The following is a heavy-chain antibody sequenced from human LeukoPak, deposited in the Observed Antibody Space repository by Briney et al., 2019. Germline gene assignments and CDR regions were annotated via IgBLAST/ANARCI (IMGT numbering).Heavy chain of an antibody. CDR3: ARDSSYYYDSSGSNFDY. Sequence: PGGSLRLSCAASGFTFSSYAMSWVRQAPGKGLEWVSAISGSGAITYYADSVKGRFTISRDNSKNTLYLQMNSLRAEDTAVYYCARDSSYYYDSSGSNFDYWGQGTLVTVSS. CDR1: GFTFSSYA. D-gene: IGHD3-22*01. CDR2: ISGSGAIT. V-gene: IGHV3-23*01. J-gene: IGHJ4*02.